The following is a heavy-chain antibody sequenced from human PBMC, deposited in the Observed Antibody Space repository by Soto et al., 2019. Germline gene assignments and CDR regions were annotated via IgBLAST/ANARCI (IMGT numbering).Heavy chain of an antibody. Sequence: EGQLLQSGGGLVQPGESLRLSCAASGFTFSSSGMSWVRQAPGKGLEWVSSISIRGDYRYYADSVKGRSTISRDNSKNTLYLQMSSLPAEDTSLYYCANHGGFDFWGQGTMVAVSS. V-gene: IGHV3-23*01. CDR2: ISIRGDYR. CDR1: GFTFSSSG. J-gene: IGHJ3*01. D-gene: IGHD4-17*01. CDR3: ANHGGFDF.